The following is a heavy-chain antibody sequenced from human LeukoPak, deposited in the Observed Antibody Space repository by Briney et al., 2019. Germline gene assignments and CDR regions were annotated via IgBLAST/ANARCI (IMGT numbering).Heavy chain of an antibody. Sequence: PGGSLRLSCAASRFTFSNYGMHWVRQAPGKGLEWVTFIRYDGSNKYYADSVKGRFTISRDNSKNTLYLQMNSLRAEDTAVYYCAKDDVEDYGDPAFDYWGQGTLVTVSS. D-gene: IGHD4-17*01. V-gene: IGHV3-30*02. J-gene: IGHJ4*02. CDR2: IRYDGSNK. CDR1: RFTFSNYG. CDR3: AKDDVEDYGDPAFDY.